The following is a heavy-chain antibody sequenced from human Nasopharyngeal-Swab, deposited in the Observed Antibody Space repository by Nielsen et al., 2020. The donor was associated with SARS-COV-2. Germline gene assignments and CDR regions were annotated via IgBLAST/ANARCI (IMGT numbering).Heavy chain of an antibody. D-gene: IGHD3-10*01. CDR2: IHKGGGII. Sequence: GESLKISWTASGFTFSIYEMNWVRKAQGKGLEWVSYIHKGGGIIYYADSVKGRFTISRDNAKNSLSLQMNNLRVEDTAVYYCARGSKFYYAMDFWGQGTTVTVSS. CDR3: ARGSKFYYAMDF. CDR1: GFTFSIYE. J-gene: IGHJ6*02. V-gene: IGHV3-48*03.